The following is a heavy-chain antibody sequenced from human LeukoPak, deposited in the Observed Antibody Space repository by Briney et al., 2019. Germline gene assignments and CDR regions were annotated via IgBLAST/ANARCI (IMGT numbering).Heavy chain of an antibody. V-gene: IGHV3-66*01. CDR2: IYSGGST. Sequence: GGSLRLSCAASEFSVGSNYMTWVRQAPGKGLEWVSLIYSGGSTYYADSVKGRFTISRDNSKNTVSLQMNSLRAEDTALYYCAKDDAWGRFQFWGQGTLVTVSS. CDR3: AKDDAWGRFQF. CDR1: EFSVGSNY. J-gene: IGHJ1*01. D-gene: IGHD3-16*01.